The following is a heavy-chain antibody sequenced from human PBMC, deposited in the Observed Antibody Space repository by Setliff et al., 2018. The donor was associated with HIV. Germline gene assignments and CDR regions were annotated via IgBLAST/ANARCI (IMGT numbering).Heavy chain of an antibody. Sequence: SETLSLTCNISGVSIPTNYWNWLRQPAGKGLEWIGRIYTTGGTNYNPALKSRVTMSIDTSKTHFFLNLTSVTDADTAVYFCTREGRGDPAMATTRIDYWGQGKLVTVSS. CDR2: IYTTGGT. V-gene: IGHV4-4*07. D-gene: IGHD1-1*01. CDR3: TREGRGDPAMATTRIDY. J-gene: IGHJ4*02. CDR1: GVSIPTNY.